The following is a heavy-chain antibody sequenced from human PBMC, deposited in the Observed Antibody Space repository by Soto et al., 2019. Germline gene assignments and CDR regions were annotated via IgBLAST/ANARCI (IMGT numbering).Heavy chain of an antibody. J-gene: IGHJ6*02. Sequence: PGGSLRLSCAASGSTFSSYWMSWVRQAPGKGLEWVANIKQDGSEKYYVDSVKGRFTISRDNAKNSLYLQMNSLRAEDTAVYYCTRFLEWLLPMDVWGQGTTVTVSS. CDR3: TRFLEWLLPMDV. D-gene: IGHD3-3*01. CDR2: IKQDGSEK. CDR1: GSTFSSYW. V-gene: IGHV3-7*03.